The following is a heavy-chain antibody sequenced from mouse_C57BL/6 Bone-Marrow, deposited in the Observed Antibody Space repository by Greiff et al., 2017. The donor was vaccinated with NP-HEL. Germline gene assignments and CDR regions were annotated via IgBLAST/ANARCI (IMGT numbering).Heavy chain of an antibody. CDR3: ARSHDYDGSHAMDC. J-gene: IGHJ4*01. Sequence: VQLQESGAELVKPGASVKMSCKASGYTFTTSPLAWMPQNPGPSLEWIVNINPSNGGTNYNEKFKSKATLTVDKSSSTAYMQLSSLTSEDAAVYYCARSHDYDGSHAMDCWGQGTSVTVSS. D-gene: IGHD2-4*01. CDR1: GYTFTTSP. CDR2: INPSNGGT. V-gene: IGHV1-53*01.